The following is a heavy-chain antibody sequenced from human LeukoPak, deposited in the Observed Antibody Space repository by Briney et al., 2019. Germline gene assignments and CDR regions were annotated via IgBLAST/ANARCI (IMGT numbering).Heavy chain of an antibody. V-gene: IGHV3-23*01. CDR1: GFTFSSYA. J-gene: IGHJ4*02. CDR3: AKGKNTAMVETYFDY. CDR2: ISGSGGST. Sequence: GGSLRLSCAASGFTFSSYAMSWVRQAPGKGLEWVSAISGSGGSTYYADSVKGRFTISRDNSKYTLYLQMNSLRAEDTAVYYCAKGKNTAMVETYFDYWGQGTLVTVSS. D-gene: IGHD5-18*01.